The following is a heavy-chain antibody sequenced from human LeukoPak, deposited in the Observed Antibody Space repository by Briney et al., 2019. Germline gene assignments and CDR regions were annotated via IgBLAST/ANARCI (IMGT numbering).Heavy chain of an antibody. J-gene: IGHJ4*02. CDR3: SRGAGWLIDD. CDR1: DDSISDYY. V-gene: IGHV4-59*01. CDR2: IHNSGTS. Sequence: SETLSLTCTVSDDSISDYYRGWISQPPGKGLEWIGYIHNSGTSTYNLSLKSRVTISADTSKNQFSLKLSSMTSADTAVYYCSRGAGWLIDDWGQGILVTVSS. D-gene: IGHD3-16*01.